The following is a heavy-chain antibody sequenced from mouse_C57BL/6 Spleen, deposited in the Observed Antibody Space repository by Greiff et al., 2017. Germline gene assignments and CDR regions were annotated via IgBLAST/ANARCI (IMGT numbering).Heavy chain of an antibody. V-gene: IGHV1-15*01. D-gene: IGHD1-1*01. CDR1: GYTFTDYE. Sequence: VQLVESGAELVRPGASVTLSCKASGYTFTDYEMHWVKQTPVHGLEWIGAIDPETGGTAYNQKFKGKAILTADKSSSTAYMERRSLTSEDSAVYYCTRGSSWYFDVWGTGTTVTVSS. CDR3: TRGSSWYFDV. J-gene: IGHJ1*03. CDR2: IDPETGGT.